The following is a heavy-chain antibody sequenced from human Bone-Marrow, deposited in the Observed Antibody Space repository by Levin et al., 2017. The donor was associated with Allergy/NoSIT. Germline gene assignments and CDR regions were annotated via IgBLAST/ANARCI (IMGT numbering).Heavy chain of an antibody. CDR1: GGSIRSSSYY. Sequence: SQTLSLTCTVSGGSIRSSSYYWGWIRQPPGKGLEWIGSIYYSGSTYYNPSLKSRVTISVDTSKNQFSLKLSSVTAADTAVYYCARYAFYYYGSGSYFDYWGQGTLVTVSS. D-gene: IGHD3-10*01. J-gene: IGHJ4*02. CDR3: ARYAFYYYGSGSYFDY. CDR2: IYYSGST. V-gene: IGHV4-39*01.